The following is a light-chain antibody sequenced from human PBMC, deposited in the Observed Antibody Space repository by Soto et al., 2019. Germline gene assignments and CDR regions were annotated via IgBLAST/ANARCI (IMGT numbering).Light chain of an antibody. CDR1: QSVSSSY. Sequence: EIVLTQSPGTLSLSPGERATLSCRASQSVSSSYLGWYQQKPGQAPRLLIYGASSRATGIPDRFSGSGSGTDFTLTISRLEPEDFPVYYCQQYGSSRGFTFGPGTKVDIK. J-gene: IGKJ3*01. CDR2: GAS. V-gene: IGKV3-20*01. CDR3: QQYGSSRGFT.